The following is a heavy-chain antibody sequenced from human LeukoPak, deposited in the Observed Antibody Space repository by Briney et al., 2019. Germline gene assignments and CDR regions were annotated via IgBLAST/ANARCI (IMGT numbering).Heavy chain of an antibody. CDR2: ISAYNGNT. V-gene: IGHV1-18*01. CDR1: GYTFTSYG. CDR3: ARDGDSGYDSLYYFDY. Sequence: GASVKVSCKASGYTFTSYGISWVRQAPGQGLEWMGWISAYNGNTNYAQKLQGRVTMTTDTSTSTAYMELRSLRSEDTAVYYCARDGDSGYDSLYYFDYWGQGTLVTVSS. J-gene: IGHJ4*02. D-gene: IGHD5-12*01.